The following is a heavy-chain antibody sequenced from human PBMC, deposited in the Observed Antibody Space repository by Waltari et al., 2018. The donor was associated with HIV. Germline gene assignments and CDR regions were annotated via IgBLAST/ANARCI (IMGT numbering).Heavy chain of an antibody. Sequence: VQLQESGPGLVKPSETLSLTCIVSGGSISSYYWSWIRQPPGKGLEWIAYIYYSGSINYNPSFNSRVTVSVDTSKNQFSLKLTSVTAADSAVYYCARGPWTPRDNSFSFDSWGQGTLVTVSS. D-gene: IGHD1-20*01. J-gene: IGHJ4*02. CDR1: GGSISSYY. V-gene: IGHV4-59*01. CDR3: ARGPWTPRDNSFSFDS. CDR2: IYYSGSI.